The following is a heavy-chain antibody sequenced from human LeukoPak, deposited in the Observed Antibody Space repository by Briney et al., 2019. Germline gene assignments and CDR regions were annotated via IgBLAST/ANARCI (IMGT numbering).Heavy chain of an antibody. CDR2: ISSSSSTI. J-gene: IGHJ6*02. CDR3: ARDLLYGMDV. CDR1: GFTFSSYS. Sequence: GGSLRLSCAASGFTFSSYSMNWVRQAPGKGLEWVSYISSSSSTIYYADSVKGRFTISRDDAKNSLYLQMNSLRAEDTAVYYCARDLLYGMDVWGQGTTVTVTS. V-gene: IGHV3-48*04. D-gene: IGHD2/OR15-2a*01.